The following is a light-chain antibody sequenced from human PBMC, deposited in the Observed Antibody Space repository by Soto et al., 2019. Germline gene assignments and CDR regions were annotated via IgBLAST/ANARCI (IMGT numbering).Light chain of an antibody. V-gene: IGLV1-47*01. CDR2: RNN. CDR3: ATWDDNVRI. Sequence: QSVLTQPPSVSGTPGQRVTISCSGSSSNIGGDYVYWYQQVPGTAPRLLIYRNNQRPSGVPDRFSGSNFGTSASLAITGLRSEDEAYYYCATWDDNVRIFGGGTQLTVL. CDR1: SSNIGGDY. J-gene: IGLJ2*01.